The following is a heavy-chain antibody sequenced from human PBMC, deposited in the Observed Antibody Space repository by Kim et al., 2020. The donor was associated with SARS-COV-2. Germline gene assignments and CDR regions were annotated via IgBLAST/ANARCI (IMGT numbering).Heavy chain of an antibody. CDR2: T. Sequence: TIYAQKFQGRVTMTEDTTTDTAYMEMRSLRSEDTAVYYCATAYSGSYYDYWGQGTLVTVSS. V-gene: IGHV1-24*01. J-gene: IGHJ4*02. CDR3: ATAYSGSYYDY. D-gene: IGHD1-26*01.